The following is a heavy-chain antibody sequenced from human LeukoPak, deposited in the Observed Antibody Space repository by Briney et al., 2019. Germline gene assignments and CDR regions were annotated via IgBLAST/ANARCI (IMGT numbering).Heavy chain of an antibody. D-gene: IGHD2-15*01. Sequence: GGSLRLSCAASGFTFSSYGMHWVRQAPGKGLEWVAFIRYDGSNKYYADSVKGRFTISRDNSKNTLYLQMNSLRAEDTAVYYCATRYCSGGSCYSVAFDIWGQGTMVTVSS. CDR3: ATRYCSGGSCYSVAFDI. CDR1: GFTFSSYG. V-gene: IGHV3-30*02. CDR2: IRYDGSNK. J-gene: IGHJ3*02.